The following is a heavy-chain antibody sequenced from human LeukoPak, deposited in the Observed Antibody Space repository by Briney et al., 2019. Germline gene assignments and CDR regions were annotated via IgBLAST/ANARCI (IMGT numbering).Heavy chain of an antibody. CDR3: ARALWFGETFPAY. D-gene: IGHD3-10*01. Sequence: PGGSLRLSCAASGFTFSSYGMHWVRQAPGKGLEWVAVISYDGSNKYYADSVKGRFTISRDNSKNTLYLQMNSLRAEDTAVYYCARALWFGETFPAYWGQGTLVTVYS. J-gene: IGHJ4*02. CDR1: GFTFSSYG. V-gene: IGHV3-30*03. CDR2: ISYDGSNK.